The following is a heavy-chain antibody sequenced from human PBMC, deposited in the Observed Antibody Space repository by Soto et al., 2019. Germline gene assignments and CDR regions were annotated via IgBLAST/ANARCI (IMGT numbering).Heavy chain of an antibody. V-gene: IGHV3-7*01. CDR2: IKQDGSEK. J-gene: IGHJ6*03. CDR3: ARDIADIVVVPALPYYYYMDV. Sequence: GGSLRLSCAASGFTFSSYWMSWVRQAPGKGLEWVANIKQDGSEKYYVDSVKGRFTISRDNAKNSLYLQMNSLRAEDTAVYYCARDIADIVVVPALPYYYYMDVWGKGTTVTVSS. D-gene: IGHD2-2*01. CDR1: GFTFSSYW.